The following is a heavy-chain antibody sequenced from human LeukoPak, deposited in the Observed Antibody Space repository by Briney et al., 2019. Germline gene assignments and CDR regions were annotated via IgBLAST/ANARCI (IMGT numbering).Heavy chain of an antibody. CDR3: TTSYYDFWSYSSEYFQH. Sequence: ASVKVSCKASGYTFSGYYMHWVRQASGQGLEWMGWINPNSGGTKYAQKFQGRVTMTRDTSISTAYMELSRLRSDDTAVYYCTTSYYDFWSYSSEYFQHWGQGTLVTVSS. J-gene: IGHJ1*01. CDR1: GYTFSGYY. CDR2: INPNSGGT. V-gene: IGHV1-2*02. D-gene: IGHD3-3*01.